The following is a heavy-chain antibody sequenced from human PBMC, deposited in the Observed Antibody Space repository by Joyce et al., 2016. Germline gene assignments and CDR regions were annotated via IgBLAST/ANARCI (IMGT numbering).Heavy chain of an antibody. J-gene: IGHJ4*02. CDR2: INPKSGAT. D-gene: IGHD3-3*01. CDR3: ARDEAFYDFWYGYYKVY. V-gene: IGHV1-2*02. CDR1: GFTFTDYY. Sequence: QVQLEQSGAEMKKPGASVTVSCKASGFTFTDYYIHWVRQAPGQGLEWMGWINPKSGATNYTQKYQGRITMTRETSISTAYMELGRLRSDDTAVYYCARDEAFYDFWYGYYKVYWGQGTLVTVSS.